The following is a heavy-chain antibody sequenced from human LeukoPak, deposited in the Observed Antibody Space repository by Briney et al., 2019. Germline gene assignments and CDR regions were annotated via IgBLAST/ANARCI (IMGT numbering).Heavy chain of an antibody. CDR1: AFTFSSYS. D-gene: IGHD3-22*01. CDR3: AKAPHYYDSSGYYWRD. Sequence: GGSLRLSCVASAFTFSSYSMNWVRQAPGKGLEWVSSISSSGSYIYYADSVKGRFTISRDNAKKSLYLQMNSLRAEDTAVYYCAKAPHYYDSSGYYWRDWGQGTLVTVSS. CDR2: ISSSGSYI. J-gene: IGHJ4*02. V-gene: IGHV3-21*01.